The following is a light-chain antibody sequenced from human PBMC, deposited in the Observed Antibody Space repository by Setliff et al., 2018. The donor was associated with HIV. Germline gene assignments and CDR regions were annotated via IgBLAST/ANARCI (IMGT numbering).Light chain of an antibody. CDR3: SSYTTSSTKNV. CDR2: DVT. Sequence: LTQPASVSGSPGQSVTISCTGTSSDVGRYDYVSWYQQHPGKAPKLMIYDVTNRPSGVSNRFSGSKSGNTASLTISGLQAGDEADYYCSSYTTSSTKNVFGTGTKVTV. V-gene: IGLV2-14*03. J-gene: IGLJ1*01. CDR1: SSDVGRYDY.